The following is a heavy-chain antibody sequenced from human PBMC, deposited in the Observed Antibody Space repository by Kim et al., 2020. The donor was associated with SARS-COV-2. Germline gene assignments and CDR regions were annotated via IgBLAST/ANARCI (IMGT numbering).Heavy chain of an antibody. Sequence: GGSLRLSCAASGFTFSSYGMHWVRQAPGKGLEWVAVISYDGSNKYYADSVKGRFTISRDNSKNTLYLQMNSLRAEDTAVYYCAKDPSLRPLILYYFDYWGQGTLVTVSS. V-gene: IGHV3-30*18. D-gene: IGHD4-17*01. J-gene: IGHJ4*02. CDR2: ISYDGSNK. CDR3: AKDPSLRPLILYYFDY. CDR1: GFTFSSYG.